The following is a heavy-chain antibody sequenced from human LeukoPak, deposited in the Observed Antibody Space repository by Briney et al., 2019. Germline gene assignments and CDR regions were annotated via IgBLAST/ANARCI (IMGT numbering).Heavy chain of an antibody. D-gene: IGHD5-18*01. V-gene: IGHV3-21*01. J-gene: IGHJ4*02. Sequence: KTGGSLRLSCAASGFTFSSYSMNWVRQAPGKGLEWVSSISSRSSYIYYADSVKGRFTISRDNAKNSLYLQMNSLRAEDTAVYYCARVLGYSYGWNYWGQGTLVTVSS. CDR3: ARVLGYSYGWNY. CDR2: ISSRSSYI. CDR1: GFTFSSYS.